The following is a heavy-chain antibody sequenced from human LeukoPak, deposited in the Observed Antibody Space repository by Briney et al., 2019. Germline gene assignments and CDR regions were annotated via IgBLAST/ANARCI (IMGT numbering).Heavy chain of an antibody. V-gene: IGHV3-21*01. CDR2: VSIGGTYI. D-gene: IGHD4-17*01. CDR1: GFTFSGYG. J-gene: IGHJ2*01. Sequence: PGGSLRLSCAASGFTFSGYGMNWVRLAPGKGLEWVSFVSIGGTYIYYADSVKGRFTISRDDAKNSLYLQMNSLTAEDTAEYYCARNKINTVTTGWYFDLWARGTLVTVSS. CDR3: ARNKINTVTTGWYFDL.